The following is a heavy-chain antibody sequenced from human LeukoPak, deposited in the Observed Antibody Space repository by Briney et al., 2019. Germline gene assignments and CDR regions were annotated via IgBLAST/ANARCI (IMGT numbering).Heavy chain of an antibody. CDR1: GASLSGSNYY. CDR2: IYYTGNT. J-gene: IGHJ3*02. D-gene: IGHD3-9*01. Sequence: SETLSLTCSVSGASLSGSNYYWGWIRQPPGKGLQWLATIYYTGNTFYNPSLKSRVTISVDTSKRQFSLKLTSVTAADSAMYYCARHRGSLKTGYSPKHPLDIWGQGTTITVSS. V-gene: IGHV4-39*01. CDR3: ARHRGSLKTGYSPKHPLDI.